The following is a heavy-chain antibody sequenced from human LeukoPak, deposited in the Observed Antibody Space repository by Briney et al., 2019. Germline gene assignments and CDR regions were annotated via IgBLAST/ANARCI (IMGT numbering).Heavy chain of an antibody. CDR3: ARGEPLYWSSTSCYYFYGMDV. CDR1: GESLSGYY. CDR2: INHSGST. Sequence: SETLSLTCAVYGESLSGYYWRWIRQPPGKVVEWIGEINHSGSTNYSPSLKSRVTISVDTSKNPFSLKLSSVTGADTAVYYCARGEPLYWSSTSCYYFYGMDVWGQGTTVTVSS. J-gene: IGHJ6*02. D-gene: IGHD2-2*01. V-gene: IGHV4-34*01.